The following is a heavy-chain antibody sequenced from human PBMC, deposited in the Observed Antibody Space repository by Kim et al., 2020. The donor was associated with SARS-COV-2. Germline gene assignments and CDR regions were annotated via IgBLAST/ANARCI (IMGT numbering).Heavy chain of an antibody. J-gene: IGHJ3*02. CDR3: ARSPDWDIVVVPAAMAYAFDI. Sequence: SETLSLTCTVSGGSISSYYWSWIRQPPGKGLEWIGYIYYSGSTNYNPSLKSRVTISVDTSKNQFSLKLSSVTAADTALYYCARSPDWDIVVVPAAMAYAFDIWGQGTMVTVSS. CDR2: IYYSGST. D-gene: IGHD2-2*01. CDR1: GGSISSYY. V-gene: IGHV4-59*01.